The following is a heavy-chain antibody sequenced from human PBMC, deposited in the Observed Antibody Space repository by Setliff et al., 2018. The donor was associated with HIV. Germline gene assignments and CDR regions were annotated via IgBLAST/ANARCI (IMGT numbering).Heavy chain of an antibody. Sequence: VASVKVSCKASGYTFTSYGISWVRQAPGQGLEWMGWISAYNGNTNYAQKLQGRVTMTTDTSTSTAYMELRSLRSDDTAAYYCARGYSAAGTLYYYGMDVWGQGTTVTVSS. CDR3: ARGYSAAGTLYYYGMDV. D-gene: IGHD6-13*01. CDR1: GYTFTSYG. CDR2: ISAYNGNT. J-gene: IGHJ6*02. V-gene: IGHV1-18*01.